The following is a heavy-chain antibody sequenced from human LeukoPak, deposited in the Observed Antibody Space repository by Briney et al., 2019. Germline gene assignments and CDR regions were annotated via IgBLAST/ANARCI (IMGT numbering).Heavy chain of an antibody. D-gene: IGHD3-22*01. CDR1: GFTFDDYA. CDR3: AKDYYDSSGFEMDAFDI. Sequence: GGSLRLSCAASGFTFDDYAMHWVRQAPGKGLEWVSGISWNSGSIGYADSVKGRFTISRDNSKNTLYLQMNSLRAEDTAVYYCAKDYYDSSGFEMDAFDIWGQGTMVTVSS. J-gene: IGHJ3*02. CDR2: ISWNSGSI. V-gene: IGHV3-9*01.